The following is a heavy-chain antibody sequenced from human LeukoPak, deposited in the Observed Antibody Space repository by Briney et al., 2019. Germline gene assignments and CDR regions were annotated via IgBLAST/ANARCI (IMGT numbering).Heavy chain of an antibody. Sequence: GGSLRLSCAASGFTFRNYAMTWVRQTPGEGLQWVSAITSNGQTTVYAESVKGRFTISRDNSKNMVYLQMNSLRAEDTAIYYCAQDRSGSRSWGQGTLVTVSS. V-gene: IGHV3-23*01. CDR3: AQDRSGSRS. J-gene: IGHJ4*02. D-gene: IGHD1-26*01. CDR2: ITSNGQTT. CDR1: GFTFRNYA.